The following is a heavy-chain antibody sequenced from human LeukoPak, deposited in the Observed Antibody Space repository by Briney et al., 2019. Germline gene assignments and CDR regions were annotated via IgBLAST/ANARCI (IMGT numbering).Heavy chain of an antibody. CDR1: GYTFTSYG. D-gene: IGHD3-22*01. V-gene: IGHV1-18*01. CDR2: ISAYNGNT. Sequence: GASVKVSCKAFGYTFTSYGINWVRQAPGQGLEWMGWISAYNGNTNCAQKLQGRVTMTTDTSTSTAYMELRSLRSDDTAVYYCARAQGVSDSSAYYYRPDYWGQGTLVTVSS. CDR3: ARAQGVSDSSAYYYRPDY. J-gene: IGHJ4*02.